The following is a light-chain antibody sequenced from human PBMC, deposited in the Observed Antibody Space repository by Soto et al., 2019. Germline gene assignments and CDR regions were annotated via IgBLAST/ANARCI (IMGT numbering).Light chain of an antibody. CDR1: QIISSRY. Sequence: EIVLTQSPGTLSLSPGERATLSCRASQIISSRYLAWYQQKPGQAPRLLIYGASSRATGIPDRFSGSGSGTDFTLTISRLEPEDFAVYYCQQYGNSVYTFGQGTKLEIK. J-gene: IGKJ2*01. V-gene: IGKV3-20*01. CDR3: QQYGNSVYT. CDR2: GAS.